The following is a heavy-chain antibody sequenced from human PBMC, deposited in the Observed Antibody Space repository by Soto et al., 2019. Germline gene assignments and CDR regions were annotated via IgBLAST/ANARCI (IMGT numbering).Heavy chain of an antibody. J-gene: IGHJ6*02. D-gene: IGHD2-21*02. V-gene: IGHV3-73*01. Sequence: GGSLRLSCAASGFTFSGSAMHWVRQASGKGLEWVGRIRSKANSYATAYAASVKGRFTISRDDSKNTAYLQMNSLKTEDTAVYYCTRWGYCGGDCYSRYYYGMDVWGQGTTVTVSS. CDR1: GFTFSGSA. CDR2: IRSKANSYAT. CDR3: TRWGYCGGDCYSRYYYGMDV.